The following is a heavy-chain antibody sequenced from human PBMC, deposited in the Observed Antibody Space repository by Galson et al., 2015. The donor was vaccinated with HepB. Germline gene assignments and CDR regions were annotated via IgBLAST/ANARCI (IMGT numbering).Heavy chain of an antibody. D-gene: IGHD5-18*01. CDR2: IIPIFGTA. CDR3: ASRGYSYGSPSMDV. V-gene: IGHV1-69*01. Sequence: SCKASGGTFSSYAISWVRQAPGQGLEWMGGIIPIFGTANYAQKFQGRVTITADESTSTAYMELSSLRSEDTAVYYCASRGYSYGSPSMDVWGQGTTVTVSS. CDR1: GGTFSSYA. J-gene: IGHJ6*02.